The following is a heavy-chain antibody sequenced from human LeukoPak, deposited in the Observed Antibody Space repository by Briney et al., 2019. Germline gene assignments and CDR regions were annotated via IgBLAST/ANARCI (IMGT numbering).Heavy chain of an antibody. CDR2: LIQDGREK. V-gene: IGHV3-7*03. CDR3: ASWGSVAGQRALDY. CDR1: GFTFSRYW. Sequence: GGSLRLSCVAPGFTFSRYWMTWVRQAPGKGLEWVATLIQDGREKHYVDSVKGRFTISRDNTKNSVYLEMNSLRAEDTAVYFCASWGSVAGQRALDYWGQGTLVTVSS. J-gene: IGHJ4*02. D-gene: IGHD6-19*01.